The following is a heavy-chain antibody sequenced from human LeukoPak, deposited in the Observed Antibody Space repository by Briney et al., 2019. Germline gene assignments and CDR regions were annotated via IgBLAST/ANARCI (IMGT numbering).Heavy chain of an antibody. Sequence: GGSLRLSCAASGFTFTRYAMSWVRQAPGKGLEWVSAISDTGGSTHYADSVKGRFTISRDNSKKTLYLQMNSLRAEDTAIYYCATPQWFGELWGAFDYWGQGTLVTVSS. V-gene: IGHV3-23*01. CDR1: GFTFTRYA. D-gene: IGHD3-10*01. CDR2: ISDTGGST. CDR3: ATPQWFGELWGAFDY. J-gene: IGHJ4*02.